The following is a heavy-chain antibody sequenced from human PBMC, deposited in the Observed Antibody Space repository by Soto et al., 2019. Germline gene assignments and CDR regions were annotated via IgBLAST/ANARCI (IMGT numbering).Heavy chain of an antibody. Sequence: GGSLRLSCTASGFTFSGYAMTWVRQAPGKGLEWVSVISGSGGTTYYADSVQGRFTISRDNSKNTLFLQMDSLRAEDTALYYCAKNSLPARPSPCDFWGQGTLVTVSS. J-gene: IGHJ4*02. CDR3: AKNSLPARPSPCDF. D-gene: IGHD6-6*01. V-gene: IGHV3-23*01. CDR1: GFTFSGYA. CDR2: ISGSGGTT.